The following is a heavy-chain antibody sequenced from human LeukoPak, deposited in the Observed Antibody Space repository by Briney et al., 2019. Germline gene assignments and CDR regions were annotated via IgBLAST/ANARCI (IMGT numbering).Heavy chain of an antibody. J-gene: IGHJ3*02. CDR2: ISSSSSYI. CDR3: ARGMSGYYTNDAFDI. V-gene: IGHV3-21*01. D-gene: IGHD3-3*01. CDR1: GSTFSSYS. Sequence: GGSLRLSCAASGSTFSSYSMNWVRQAPGKGLEWVSSISSSSSYIYYADSVKGRFTISRDNAKNSLYLQMNSLRAEDTAVYYCARGMSGYYTNDAFDIWGQGTMVTVSS.